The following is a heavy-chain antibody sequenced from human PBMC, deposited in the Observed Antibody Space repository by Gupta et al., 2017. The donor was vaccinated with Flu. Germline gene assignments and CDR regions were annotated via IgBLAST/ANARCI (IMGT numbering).Heavy chain of an antibody. CDR1: GFTFDDYA. CDR2: ISWNSGSI. J-gene: IGHJ3*02. CDR3: AKAYEQDFWDAFDI. D-gene: IGHD3-3*01. Sequence: EVQLVESGGGLVQPGRSLRLSCAASGFTFDDYAMHWVRQAPGKGLEWVSGISWNSGSIGYADSVKGRFTISRDNAKNSLYLQMNSLRAEDTALYYCAKAYEQDFWDAFDIWGQGTMVTVSS. V-gene: IGHV3-9*01.